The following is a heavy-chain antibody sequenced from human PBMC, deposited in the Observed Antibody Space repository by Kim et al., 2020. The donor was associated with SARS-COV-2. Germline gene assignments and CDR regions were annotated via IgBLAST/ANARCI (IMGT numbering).Heavy chain of an antibody. CDR1: RFTFSNYA. V-gene: IGHV3-23*01. Sequence: GGSLRLSCAASRFTFSNYAMNWVRQAPGKGLEWVSSISGSGGSTYYADSVKGRFTISRDNSKNTLFLQMNNLRAEDTAIYYCAKGVLTYCCYNSVDYWGQGTLVTVSS. CDR2: ISGSGGST. D-gene: IGHD3-10*01. CDR3: AKGVLTYCCYNSVDY. J-gene: IGHJ4*02.